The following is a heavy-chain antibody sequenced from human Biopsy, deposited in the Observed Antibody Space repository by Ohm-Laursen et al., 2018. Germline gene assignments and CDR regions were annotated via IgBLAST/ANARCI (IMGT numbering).Heavy chain of an antibody. CDR1: GFTFNNYG. Sequence: SLRLSCAASGFTFNNYGMQWVRQAPGKGLEWVAFIFYDGSNTYYADSVKGRFAISRDNSRDTLYLQMSSLRAEDTAVFYCAKDLRNNNWGVENWGQGTLVTVSS. D-gene: IGHD7-27*01. CDR3: AKDLRNNNWGVEN. V-gene: IGHV3-30*18. CDR2: IFYDGSNT. J-gene: IGHJ4*02.